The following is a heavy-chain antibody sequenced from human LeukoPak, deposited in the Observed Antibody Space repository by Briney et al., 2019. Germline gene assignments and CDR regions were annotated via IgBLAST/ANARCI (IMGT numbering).Heavy chain of an antibody. Sequence: ASVKVSCKASVYTFTGYYMHWARQSPGQGLEWMRWINPNSGGTNYAQKFQGRVTMTRDTSISTAYMELSRLRSDDTAVYYCARTDIVLVPAAELDYWGQGTLVTVSS. D-gene: IGHD2-2*01. CDR3: ARTDIVLVPAAELDY. CDR2: INPNSGGT. CDR1: VYTFTGYY. J-gene: IGHJ4*02. V-gene: IGHV1-2*02.